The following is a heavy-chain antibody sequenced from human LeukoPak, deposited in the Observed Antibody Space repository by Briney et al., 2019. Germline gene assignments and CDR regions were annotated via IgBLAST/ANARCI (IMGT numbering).Heavy chain of an antibody. V-gene: IGHV1-69*13. J-gene: IGHJ5*01. CDR3: AEGASS. Sequence: SVKVSCKASGGTLNTYAINWVRQAPGQGLEWMGWIIPVFGQEKYAQKFQGRVTINADESASTVYMELRSLRSEDTAVYYCAEGASSWGQGTLVTVS. CDR2: IIPVFGQE. CDR1: GGTLNTYA.